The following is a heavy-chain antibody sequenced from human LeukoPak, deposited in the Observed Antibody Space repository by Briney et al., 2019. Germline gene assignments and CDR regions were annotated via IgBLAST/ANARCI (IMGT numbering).Heavy chain of an antibody. V-gene: IGHV3-48*01. D-gene: IGHD3-10*01. Sequence: PGGSLRLSCAATVFTFSSYSMNWVRQAPGKGLEWVSHISSSSSTIYYEDSVKGPFTISRDNAKNSLYLQMNSLRAEDTAVYYCARAGFTFSDYFGSFFDYWGQGTLVTVSS. CDR2: ISSSSSTI. CDR3: ARAGFTFSDYFGSFFDY. CDR1: VFTFSSYS. J-gene: IGHJ4*02.